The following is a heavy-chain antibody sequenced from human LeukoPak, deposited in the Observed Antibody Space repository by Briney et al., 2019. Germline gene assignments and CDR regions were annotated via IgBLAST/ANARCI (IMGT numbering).Heavy chain of an antibody. CDR1: GYTFTGYD. V-gene: IGHV1-46*01. D-gene: IGHD3-10*01. CDR2: INPSGGNT. J-gene: IGHJ4*02. Sequence: GASVKVSCKASGYTFTGYDMHWVRQAPGQGLEWMGIINPSGGNTIYAQKFKGRVTITRDNSKSTVYMELSSLSSEHTAVYYCARDPLYFGLARGGTFDYWGQGTLVTVST. CDR3: ARDPLYFGLARGGTFDY.